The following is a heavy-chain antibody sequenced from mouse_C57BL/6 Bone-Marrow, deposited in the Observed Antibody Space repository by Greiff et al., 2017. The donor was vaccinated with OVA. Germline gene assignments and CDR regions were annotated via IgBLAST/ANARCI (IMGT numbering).Heavy chain of an antibody. J-gene: IGHJ2*01. CDR2: ISSGGSYT. Sequence: EVKVVESGGDLVKPGGSLKLSCAASGFTFSSYGLSWVRQTPDKRLEWVATISSGGSYTSSPDSVKGRFTIARDNAKNTLYLQMSRRKSEDTAMYYCARHGDYGSFFDYWGQGTTLTVSS. CDR3: ARHGDYGSFFDY. D-gene: IGHD1-1*01. V-gene: IGHV5-6*01. CDR1: GFTFSSYG.